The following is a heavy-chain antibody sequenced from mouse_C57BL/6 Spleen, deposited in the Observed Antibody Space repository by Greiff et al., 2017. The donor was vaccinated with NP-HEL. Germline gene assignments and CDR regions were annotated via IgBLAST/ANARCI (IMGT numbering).Heavy chain of an antibody. CDR3: ARHHYGIRFAY. D-gene: IGHD1-1*01. V-gene: IGHV5-6*01. J-gene: IGHJ3*01. CDR2: ISSGGSYT. CDR1: GFTFSSYG. Sequence: EVMLVESGGDLVKPGGSLKLSCAASGFTFSSYGMSWVRQTPDKRLEWVATISSGGSYTYYPDSVKGRFTISRDNAKNTRYLQMSSLKSEDTAMYYCARHHYGIRFAYWGQGTLVTVSA.